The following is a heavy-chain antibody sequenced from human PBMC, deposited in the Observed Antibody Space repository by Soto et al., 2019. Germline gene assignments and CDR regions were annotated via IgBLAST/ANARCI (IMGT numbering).Heavy chain of an antibody. CDR2: IYYSGST. D-gene: IGHD3-9*01. V-gene: IGHV4-39*02. J-gene: IGHJ6*02. Sequence: SDTLSLTCTVSGGSISSSCYYWGWIRQPPGKGLEWIGSIYYSGSTYYNPSLKSRVTTSVDTSKNRSSLKLSSVTAADTAVYYCAGESTRHFAWLLYSYYGMDVWGQGITVTVSS. CDR3: AGESTRHFAWLLYSYYGMDV. CDR1: GGSISSSCYY.